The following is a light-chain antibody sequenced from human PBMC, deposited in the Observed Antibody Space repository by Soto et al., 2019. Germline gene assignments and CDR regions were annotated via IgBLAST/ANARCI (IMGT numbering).Light chain of an antibody. CDR2: EVV. J-gene: IGLJ1*01. V-gene: IGLV2-14*03. CDR3: SSYTTRNTLGYV. Sequence: QSVLTQPASVSGSPGQSITISCTGSSSDVGGYGYVSWYQQHPGKAPRLLIYEVVNRPSGVSNRFTGSKSDNTASLTISGLQAEDEDDYYCSSYTTRNTLGYVFGYGTKLTVL. CDR1: SSDVGGYGY.